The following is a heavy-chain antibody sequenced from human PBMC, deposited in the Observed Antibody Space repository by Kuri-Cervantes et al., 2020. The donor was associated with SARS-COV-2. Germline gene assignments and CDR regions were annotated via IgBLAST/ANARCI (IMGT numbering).Heavy chain of an antibody. V-gene: IGHV5-51*01. CDR3: ARRAYGEQVDYYYMDV. CDR2: IYPGDSDT. D-gene: IGHD4-17*01. J-gene: IGHJ6*03. Sequence: KVSCKGSGYSLTSYWIGWVRQMPGKGLEWMGIIYPGDSDTRYSPSFQGQVTISADKSISTAFLQWSSLKASDTAMYYCARRAYGEQVDYYYMDVWGKGTTVTVSS. CDR1: GYSLTSYW.